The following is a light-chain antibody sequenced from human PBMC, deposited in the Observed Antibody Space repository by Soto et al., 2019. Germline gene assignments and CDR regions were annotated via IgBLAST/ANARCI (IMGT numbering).Light chain of an antibody. Sequence: EIVLTQSPATLSLSPGERATLSCRASQSVSSYLAWYQQKPGQAPRLLIYGASNRATGIQDRFSGSGSGTDFTLTIRRLEPEDFAVYYCQQYGSSGTCGQGTKVDIK. V-gene: IGKV3-20*01. CDR1: QSVSSY. CDR3: QQYGSSGT. CDR2: GAS. J-gene: IGKJ1*01.